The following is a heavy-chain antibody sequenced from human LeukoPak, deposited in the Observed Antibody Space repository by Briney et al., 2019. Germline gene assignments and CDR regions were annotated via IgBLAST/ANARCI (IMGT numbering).Heavy chain of an antibody. CDR3: AKTDIVVVVAATPDL. CDR1: GFTFSSYG. Sequence: PGRSLRLSCAASGFTFSSYGMHWVRQAPGKGLEWVAVISYDGSNKSYAGSVKGRFTISRDNSKNTLYLQMNSLRAEDTAVYYCAKTDIVVVVAATPDLWGQGTLVTVSS. J-gene: IGHJ4*02. V-gene: IGHV3-30*18. CDR2: ISYDGSNK. D-gene: IGHD2-15*01.